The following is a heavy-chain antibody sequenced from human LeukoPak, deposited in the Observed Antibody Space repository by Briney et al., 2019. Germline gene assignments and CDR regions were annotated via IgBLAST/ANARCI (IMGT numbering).Heavy chain of an antibody. Sequence: GSLRLSCAASGFTFSSYSMNWVRQAPGKGLEWVSSISSSSSYIYYADSVKGRFTISRDNAKNSLYLQMNSLRAEDTAVYYCARSYCSSTSCLTYDYWGQGTLVTVCS. CDR3: ARSYCSSTSCLTYDY. D-gene: IGHD2-2*01. V-gene: IGHV3-21*01. CDR2: ISSSSSYI. CDR1: GFTFSSYS. J-gene: IGHJ4*02.